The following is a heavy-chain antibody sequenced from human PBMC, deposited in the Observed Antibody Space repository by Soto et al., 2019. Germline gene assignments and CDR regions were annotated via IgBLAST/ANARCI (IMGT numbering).Heavy chain of an antibody. CDR1: GFSLSTSGVG. CDR3: AHRSAEYSGYDYFDY. V-gene: IGHV2-5*02. Sequence: QITLKESGPTLVKPTQTLTLTYTFSGFSLSTSGVGVGWIRQPPGQALEWLAILYWDDDKRYSPSLKSRLTITKDTSKNQVVLTLTNMDPVDTATYYCAHRSAEYSGYDYFDYWGQGTLVTVSS. J-gene: IGHJ4*02. CDR2: LYWDDDK. D-gene: IGHD5-12*01.